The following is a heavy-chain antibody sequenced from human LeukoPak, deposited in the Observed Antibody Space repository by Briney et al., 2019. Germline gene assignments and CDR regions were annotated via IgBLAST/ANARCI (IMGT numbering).Heavy chain of an antibody. D-gene: IGHD3-10*01. V-gene: IGHV4-4*02. CDR3: AREDYYGSGSYLY. CDR1: GGSISSSNW. J-gene: IGHJ4*02. Sequence: SETLSLTCAVSGGSISSSNWWSWVRQPPGKGLEWIGEIYHSGSTNYNPSLKSRVTISVDKSKNLFSLKLSSVTAADTAVYYCAREDYYGSGSYLYWGQGTLVTVSS. CDR2: IYHSGST.